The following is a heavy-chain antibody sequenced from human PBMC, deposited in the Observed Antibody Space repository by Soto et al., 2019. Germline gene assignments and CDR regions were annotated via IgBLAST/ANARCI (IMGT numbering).Heavy chain of an antibody. CDR2: IWYDGSNK. CDR3: AGEGLRGVGATTWPDSIRAFGYPDY. Sequence: GGSLRLSCAASGFTFSSYGMHWVRQAPGKGLEWVAVIWYDGSNKYYADSVKGRFTISRDNSKNTLYLQMNSLRAEDTAVYYCAGEGLRGVGATTWPDSIRAFGYPDYWGQGTLVTVSS. CDR1: GFTFSSYG. V-gene: IGHV3-33*01. D-gene: IGHD1-26*01. J-gene: IGHJ4*02.